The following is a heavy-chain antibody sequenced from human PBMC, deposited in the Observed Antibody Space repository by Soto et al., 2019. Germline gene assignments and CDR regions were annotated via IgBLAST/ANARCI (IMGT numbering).Heavy chain of an antibody. CDR3: AREGRSSSWYPQIYPSQYYYYYYGMDV. J-gene: IGHJ6*02. V-gene: IGHV1-69*13. Sequence: ASVKVSCKASGGTFSSYAISWVRQAPGQGLEWMGGIIPIFGTANYAQKFQGRVTITADESTSTAYMELSSLRSEDTAVYYCAREGRSSSWYPQIYPSQYYYYYYGMDVWGQGTTVTVSS. D-gene: IGHD6-13*01. CDR1: GGTFSSYA. CDR2: IIPIFGTA.